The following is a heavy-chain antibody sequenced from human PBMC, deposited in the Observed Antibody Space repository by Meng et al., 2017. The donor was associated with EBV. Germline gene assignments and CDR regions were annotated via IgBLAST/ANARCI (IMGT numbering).Heavy chain of an antibody. CDR1: GGSVRSGSYY. Sequence: HVQLPEPGSGLWTPSEPLSLTCTVSGGSVRSGSYYWSWIRQPPGKGLEWIGYIYYSGSTNYNPSLKSRVTISVDTSKNQFSLKLSSVTAADTAVYYCARGRYYGDYFWFDPWGQGTLVTVSS. CDR2: IYYSGST. J-gene: IGHJ5*02. CDR3: ARGRYYGDYFWFDP. V-gene: IGHV4-61*01. D-gene: IGHD4-17*01.